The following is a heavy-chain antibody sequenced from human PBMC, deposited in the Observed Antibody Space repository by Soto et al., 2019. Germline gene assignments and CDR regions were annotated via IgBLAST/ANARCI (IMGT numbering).Heavy chain of an antibody. V-gene: IGHV1-18*01. CDR2: INAYNGST. CDR3: ARDWGGAAAEQYHFDY. J-gene: IGHJ4*02. D-gene: IGHD6-13*01. Sequence: RQTPGQGLEWMGWINAYNGSTNYAQKLQGRVTMTTDTSTSTVYMELSSLRSEDTAVYYCARDWGGAAAEQYHFDYWGPGTRVPVSP.